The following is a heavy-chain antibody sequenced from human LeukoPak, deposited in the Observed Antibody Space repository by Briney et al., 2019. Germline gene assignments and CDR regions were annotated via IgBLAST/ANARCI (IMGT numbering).Heavy chain of an antibody. CDR3: ARMVAGYYDSSGYYLE. Sequence: ASVKVSCKASGYTFTSYDINWVRQATGQGLEWMGWINAGNGNTKYSQKFQGRVTITRDTSASTAYMELSSLRSEDTAVYYCARMVAGYYDSSGYYLEWGQGTLVTVSS. CDR1: GYTFTSYD. D-gene: IGHD3-22*01. V-gene: IGHV1-3*01. CDR2: INAGNGNT. J-gene: IGHJ4*02.